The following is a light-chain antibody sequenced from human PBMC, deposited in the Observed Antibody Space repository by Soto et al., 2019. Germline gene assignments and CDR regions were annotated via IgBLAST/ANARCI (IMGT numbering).Light chain of an antibody. Sequence: AIRMTQSPSSLSASTGDRVTITCRASQGISSYLAWYQQKPGKAPNLLIYGASTLQSGLPSRFSGSGSGTDFALTISCLQSEDFATYYCQQSDTYPRTVGQGTRLEIK. J-gene: IGKJ5*01. CDR1: QGISSY. V-gene: IGKV1-8*01. CDR3: QQSDTYPRT. CDR2: GAS.